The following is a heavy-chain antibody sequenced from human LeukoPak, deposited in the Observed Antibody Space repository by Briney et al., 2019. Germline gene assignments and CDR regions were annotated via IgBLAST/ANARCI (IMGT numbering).Heavy chain of an antibody. CDR1: GGTFSSYA. CDR2: IIPIFGTA. CDR3: ASVYCSGGSCYYYGMDV. Sequence: GASVKVSCKASGGTFSSYAISWVRQAPGQGLEWMGGIIPIFGTANYAQKFQGRVTITADESTSTAYMELSSLRSEDTAVYYCASVYCSGGSCYYYGMDVRGQGTTVTVSS. V-gene: IGHV1-69*13. D-gene: IGHD2-15*01. J-gene: IGHJ6*02.